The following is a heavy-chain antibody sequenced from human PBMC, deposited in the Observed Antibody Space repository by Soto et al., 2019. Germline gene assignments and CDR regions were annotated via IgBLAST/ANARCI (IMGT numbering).Heavy chain of an antibody. CDR1: GFTFSSYG. CDR3: AKSPNFYCSSYHCYKYYFDY. V-gene: IGHV3-30*18. CDR2: ISYDGSDK. J-gene: IGHJ4*02. Sequence: GGSLRLSCAASGFTFSSYGMHWVRQAPGKGLEWVAVISYDGSDKYYSDSVRGRFTISRDNSMNTLYLQMNSLRTEDTAVYYCAKSPNFYCSSYHCYKYYFDYWGQGTLVTVSS. D-gene: IGHD2-2*01.